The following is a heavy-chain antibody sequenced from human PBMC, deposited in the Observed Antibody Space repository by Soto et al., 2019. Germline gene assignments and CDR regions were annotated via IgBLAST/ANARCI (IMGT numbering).Heavy chain of an antibody. J-gene: IGHJ4*02. D-gene: IGHD4-17*01. CDR1: GGSISRGGYY. CDR2: IYYSGST. Sequence: SETLSLTCTVSGGSISRGGYYWSWIRQHPGKGLEWIGYIYYSGSTYYNPSLKSRVTISVDTSKNQFSLKLSSVTAADTAVYYCATLRDYGDYEGYWGQGTLVTVSS. CDR3: ATLRDYGDYEGY. V-gene: IGHV4-31*03.